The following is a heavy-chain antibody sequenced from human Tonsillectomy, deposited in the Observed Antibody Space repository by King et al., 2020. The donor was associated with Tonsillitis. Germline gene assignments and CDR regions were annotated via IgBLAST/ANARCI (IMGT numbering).Heavy chain of an antibody. CDR2: IGTSTIYT. V-gene: IGHV3-11*05. CDR1: GFNFSDYY. CDR3: ARDPTENYYYGSGNSNFDY. Sequence: VQLVESGGTLVNPGGSLRLSCAASGFNFSDYYMTWIRQAPGKGLEWISYIGTSTIYTTYADSVKGRFTISRDNAKNSLYLQMSSLRAEDTAVYYCARDPTENYYYGSGNSNFDYWGQGTLVTVSS. J-gene: IGHJ4*02. D-gene: IGHD3-10*01.